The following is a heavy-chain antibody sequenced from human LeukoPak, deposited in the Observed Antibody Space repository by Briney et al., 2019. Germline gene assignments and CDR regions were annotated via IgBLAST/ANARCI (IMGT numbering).Heavy chain of an antibody. D-gene: IGHD3-16*01. V-gene: IGHV3-7*03. Sequence: GGSLRLSCAASGFTFDDYAMHWVRQAPGKGLEWVANIKQHGSEKYYVDSVKGRFTISRDNAKNSLFLQMNSLRVEDTAVYYCARGLYYFDYWGQGTLVTVSS. CDR3: ARGLYYFDY. CDR2: IKQHGSEK. CDR1: GFTFDDYA. J-gene: IGHJ4*02.